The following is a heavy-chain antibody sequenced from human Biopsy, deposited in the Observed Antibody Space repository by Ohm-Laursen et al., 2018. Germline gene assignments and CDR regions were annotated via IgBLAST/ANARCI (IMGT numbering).Heavy chain of an antibody. Sequence: GTLSLTCTVSGGSFTGHYWTWIRQPPGQGLEWIGHISHTGYTSYKSSLKSRVTISLDASRKHFSLRLTSLAAADTAVYYCARGSNEYGGLYFPHWGQGTLVTVSS. CDR1: GGSFTGHY. CDR3: ARGSNEYGGLYFPH. V-gene: IGHV4-59*11. D-gene: IGHD4-23*01. J-gene: IGHJ1*01. CDR2: ISHTGYT.